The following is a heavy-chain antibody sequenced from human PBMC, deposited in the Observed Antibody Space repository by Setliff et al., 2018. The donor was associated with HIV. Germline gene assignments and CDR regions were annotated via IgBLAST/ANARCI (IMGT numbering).Heavy chain of an antibody. V-gene: IGHV3-49*04. CDR1: GFTFGDYA. CDR2: IRSKAYGGTT. D-gene: IGHD1-26*01. Sequence: PGGSLRLSCTASGFTFGDYAMSWVRQAPGKGLEWVGFIRSKAYGGTTEYAAFVKGRFTISRDDSKSIAYPQMNSLKTEDAAVYYCTTGVSGSYYAFDIWGQGTMVTVSS. J-gene: IGHJ3*02. CDR3: TTGVSGSYYAFDI.